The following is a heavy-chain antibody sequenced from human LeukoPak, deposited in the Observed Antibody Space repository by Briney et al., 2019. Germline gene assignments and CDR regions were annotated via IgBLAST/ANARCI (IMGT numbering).Heavy chain of an antibody. V-gene: IGHV3-74*01. CDR2: VNTYGTNT. CDR3: AREFSPEDAFDL. Sequence: GGSLRLSCTASGFTLTNNWMHWVRQVPGKGLEWVSRVNTYGTNTNYADSVRGRFTISRDNAKNTLYLQMDSLRAEDSAIYYCAREFSPEDAFDLWGQGTRVTVSS. J-gene: IGHJ3*01. CDR1: GFTLTNNW.